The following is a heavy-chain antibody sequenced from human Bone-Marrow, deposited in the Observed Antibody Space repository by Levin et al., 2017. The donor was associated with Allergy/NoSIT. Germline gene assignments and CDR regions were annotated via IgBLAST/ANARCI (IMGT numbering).Heavy chain of an antibody. CDR3: ARGSTDHLMWGY. V-gene: IGHV3-7*04. CDR2: IKPDGSEK. J-gene: IGHJ4*02. CDR1: GFTLSSYW. Sequence: GGSLRLSCAASGFTLSSYWMGWVRQAPGKGLEWVAYIKPDGSEKDYVDSVKGRFTISRDNAENSLYLQMSSLRAEDTAVYYCARGSTDHLMWGYWGQGTLVTVSS. D-gene: IGHD2-2*01.